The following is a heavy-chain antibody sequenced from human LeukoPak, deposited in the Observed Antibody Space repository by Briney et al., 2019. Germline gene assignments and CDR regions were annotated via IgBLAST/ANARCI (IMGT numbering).Heavy chain of an antibody. CDR3: ARDDSSGSHDAFDI. CDR1: GGSISSYY. V-gene: IGHV4-59*01. CDR2: IYYSGST. Sequence: SETLSLTCTVSGGSISSYYWSWIRQPPGKGLEWIGYIYYSGSTNYNPSLKSRVTISVDTSKNQFSLKLSSVTAADTAVYYCARDDSSGSHDAFDIWGQGTMVTVSS. D-gene: IGHD3-22*01. J-gene: IGHJ3*02.